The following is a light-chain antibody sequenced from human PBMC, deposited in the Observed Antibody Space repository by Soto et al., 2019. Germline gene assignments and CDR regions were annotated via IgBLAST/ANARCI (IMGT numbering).Light chain of an antibody. V-gene: IGKV1-9*01. J-gene: IGKJ3*01. CDR3: QQLNIYPLT. CDR2: SAS. Sequence: DIPLAQSPSFLTASEGDTVTITCRGSQDIHVFLAWYQHKPGQAPRLLIDSASNLQSGVPSRFSGSGSGTEFTLTISSLQPEDFATYYCQQLNIYPLTFGPGTKVDVK. CDR1: QDIHVF.